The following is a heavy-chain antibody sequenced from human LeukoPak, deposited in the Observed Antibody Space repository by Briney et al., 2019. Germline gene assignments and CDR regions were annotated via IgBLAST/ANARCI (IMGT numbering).Heavy chain of an antibody. D-gene: IGHD3-22*01. CDR3: ARDRSLRTMIVVKRAYYFDY. CDR2: ISYDGSNK. V-gene: IGHV3-30*04. Sequence: GGSLRLSCAASGFTFSSYAMHWVRQAPGKGLEWVAVISYDGSNKYYADSVKGRFTISRDNSKNTLYLQMNSLRAEDTAVYYCARDRSLRTMIVVKRAYYFDYWGQGTLVTVSS. J-gene: IGHJ4*02. CDR1: GFTFSSYA.